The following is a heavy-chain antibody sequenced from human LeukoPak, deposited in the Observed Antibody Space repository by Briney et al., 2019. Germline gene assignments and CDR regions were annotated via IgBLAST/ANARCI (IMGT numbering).Heavy chain of an antibody. Sequence: GGSLRLSCAASGFTFSSYGMHWVRQAPGKGLEWVAFIRYDGSNKYYADSVKGRFTISRDNAKNSLYLQMNSLRAEDTAVYYCARDTSSSGYYDPSYGMDVWGQGTTVTVSS. D-gene: IGHD3-22*01. CDR1: GFTFSSYG. CDR3: ARDTSSSGYYDPSYGMDV. CDR2: IRYDGSNK. V-gene: IGHV3-30*02. J-gene: IGHJ6*02.